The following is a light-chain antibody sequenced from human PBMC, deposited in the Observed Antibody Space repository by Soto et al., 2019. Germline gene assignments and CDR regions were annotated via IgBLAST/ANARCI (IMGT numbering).Light chain of an antibody. CDR2: GAS. CDR3: HQYGTSPQT. V-gene: IGKV3-20*01. Sequence: EIVLTQSPGTLSLSPGERATLSCRASQSVSNNYLAWYQQKPGQAPRLLIYGASNRATGIPDRFIGSGSATDFTLTISGLEPEDFAVYFCHQYGTSPQTFGQGTKVDIK. CDR1: QSVSNNY. J-gene: IGKJ1*01.